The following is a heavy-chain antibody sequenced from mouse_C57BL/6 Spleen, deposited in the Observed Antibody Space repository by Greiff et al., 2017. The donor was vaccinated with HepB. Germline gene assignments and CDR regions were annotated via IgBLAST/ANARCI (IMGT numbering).Heavy chain of an antibody. J-gene: IGHJ1*03. CDR3: ARGDGYYWYFDV. CDR1: GYAFTNYL. V-gene: IGHV1-54*01. Sequence: QVHVKQSGAELVRPGTSVKVSCKASGYAFTNYLIEWVKQRPGQGLEWIGVINPGSGGTNYNEKFKGKATLTADKSSSTAYMQLSSLTSEDSAVYFCARGDGYYWYFDVWGTGTTVTVSS. CDR2: INPGSGGT. D-gene: IGHD2-3*01.